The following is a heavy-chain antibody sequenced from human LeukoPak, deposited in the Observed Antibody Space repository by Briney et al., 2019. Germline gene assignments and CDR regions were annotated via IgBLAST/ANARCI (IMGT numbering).Heavy chain of an antibody. D-gene: IGHD3-10*01. J-gene: IGHJ3*02. CDR1: GFTVSSNY. CDR3: ARPQQRTMVRGSAFDI. V-gene: IGHV3-53*01. Sequence: PGGSLRLSCAASGFTVSSNYMSWVRQAPGKGLEWVSVIYSGGSTYYADSVKGRFTISRGNSKNTLYLQMNSLRAEDTAVYYCARPQQRTMVRGSAFDIWGQGTMVTVSS. CDR2: IYSGGST.